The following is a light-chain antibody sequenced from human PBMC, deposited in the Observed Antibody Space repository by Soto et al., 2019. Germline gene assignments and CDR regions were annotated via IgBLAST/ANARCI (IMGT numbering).Light chain of an antibody. Sequence: DIQMTQSPSSLSASVGDRVTITCQASQDISNYLNWYQQKPGKAPKLLIYDASNLETGVPSRFSGGGSGTDFTFTISSLQPEDIATYYCQQYDNLLLTFGGGTKVDI. CDR1: QDISNY. V-gene: IGKV1-33*01. CDR2: DAS. J-gene: IGKJ4*01. CDR3: QQYDNLLLT.